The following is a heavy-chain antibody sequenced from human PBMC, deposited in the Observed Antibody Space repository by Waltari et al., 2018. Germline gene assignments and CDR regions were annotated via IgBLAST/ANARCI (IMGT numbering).Heavy chain of an antibody. CDR3: ANSTLKGYY. V-gene: IGHV3-53*01. CDR2: SGSGDST. CDR1: GFTVSSNY. J-gene: IGHJ4*02. Sequence: EVQLVESGGGLIQPGGSLRLSCAASGFTVSSNYMSWVRQAPGKGLEWISGISGSGDSTYYADSVTGRFTISRDNSKNTLYLQMNSLRAEDTAVYYCANSTLKGYYWGQGTLVTVSS.